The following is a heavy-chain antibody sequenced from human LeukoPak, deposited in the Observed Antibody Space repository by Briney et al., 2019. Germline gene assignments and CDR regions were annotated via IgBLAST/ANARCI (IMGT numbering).Heavy chain of an antibody. CDR3: ATLWISGYSSGLVPLG. CDR2: ISAYNGNT. D-gene: IGHD6-19*01. J-gene: IGHJ4*02. CDR1: GYTFTSYG. Sequence: GASVKVSCKASGYTFTSYGISWVRQAPGQGLEWMGWISAYNGNTNYAQKLQGRVTMTTDTSTSTAYMELRSLRSDDTAVYYCATLWISGYSSGLVPLGWGQGTLVTVSS. V-gene: IGHV1-18*01.